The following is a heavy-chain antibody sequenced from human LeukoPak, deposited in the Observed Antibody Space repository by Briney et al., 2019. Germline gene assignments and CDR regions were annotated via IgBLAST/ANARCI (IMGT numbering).Heavy chain of an antibody. J-gene: IGHJ5*02. CDR3: ARQYMVRGVITWFDP. V-gene: IGHV4-59*01. CDR2: IYYSGST. D-gene: IGHD3-10*01. CDR1: GGSTRSYY. Sequence: PSETLSLTCTVSGGSTRSYYWSWIRQPPGKGLEWIGYIYYSGSTNYNPSLKSRVTISVDTSKNQFSLKLSSVTAADTAVYYCARQYMVRGVITWFDPWGQGTLVTVSS.